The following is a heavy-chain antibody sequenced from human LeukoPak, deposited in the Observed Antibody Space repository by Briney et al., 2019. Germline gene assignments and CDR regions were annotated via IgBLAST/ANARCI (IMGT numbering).Heavy chain of an antibody. CDR2: IYYRGST. D-gene: IGHD3-10*01. CDR1: GGSISSGGYY. CDR3: ATQPHGSAWYYFDY. Sequence: SETLSLTCTVSGGSISSGGYYWSWIRQHPGKGLEWIGYIYYRGSTNYNPSLKSRVTISVDTSKNQFSLKLSSVTAADTAVYYCATQPHGSAWYYFDYWGQGTLVTVSS. J-gene: IGHJ4*02. V-gene: IGHV4-61*08.